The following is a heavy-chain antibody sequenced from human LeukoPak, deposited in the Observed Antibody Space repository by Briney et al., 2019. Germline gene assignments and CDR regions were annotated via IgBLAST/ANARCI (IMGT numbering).Heavy chain of an antibody. J-gene: IGHJ4*02. CDR1: GVSISSYY. CDR2: IYFSGSI. CDR3: ARSSGYTYGSDY. V-gene: IGHV4-59*08. D-gene: IGHD5-18*01. Sequence: SETLSLTCSVSGVSISSYYWSWIRQPPGRGLEWVGYIYFSGSINYNPPLKSRVTISADTSKNQLSLKLSSVTAADTAVYYCARSSGYTYGSDYWGQGTLVTVSS.